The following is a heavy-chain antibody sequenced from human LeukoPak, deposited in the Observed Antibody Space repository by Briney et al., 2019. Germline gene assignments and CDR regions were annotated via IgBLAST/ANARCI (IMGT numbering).Heavy chain of an antibody. Sequence: ASVKVSCKASGYTFTGYYMHWVRQAPGQGLEWMGWINPNSGGTNYAQKFQGRVTMTRDTSISTGYMELSRLRSDDTAVYYCARGAAAGTGDYWFDPWGQGTLVTVSS. CDR1: GYTFTGYY. CDR3: ARGAAAGTGDYWFDP. J-gene: IGHJ5*02. V-gene: IGHV1-2*02. D-gene: IGHD6-13*01. CDR2: INPNSGGT.